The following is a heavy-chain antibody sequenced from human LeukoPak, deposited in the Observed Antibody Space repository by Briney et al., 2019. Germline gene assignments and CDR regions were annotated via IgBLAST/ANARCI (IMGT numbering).Heavy chain of an antibody. CDR3: ARAEIVVVPAALNSGRFDP. Sequence: ASVKVSCKASGYTFTSYYMHWVRQAPGQGLEWMGIINPSGGSTSCAQKFQGRVTMTRDTSTSTVYMELSSLRSEDTAVYYCARAEIVVVPAALNSGRFDPWGQGTLVTVSS. CDR1: GYTFTSYY. V-gene: IGHV1-46*01. D-gene: IGHD2-2*01. J-gene: IGHJ5*02. CDR2: INPSGGST.